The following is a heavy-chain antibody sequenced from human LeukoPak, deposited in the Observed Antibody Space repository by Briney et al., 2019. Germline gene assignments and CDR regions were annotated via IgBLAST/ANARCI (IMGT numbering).Heavy chain of an antibody. CDR2: ITSSSSFI. D-gene: IGHD2-15*01. CDR3: ARGIVPAAFDF. CDR1: GFTFSGSS. Sequence: GGSLRLSCAASGFTFSGSSMNWVRQAPGKGLEWVSSITSSSSFISYAASVKGRFTISRDNAKNSLYLHMNSLRVEDTAVYYCARGIVPAAFDFWGQGTLVTVSS. J-gene: IGHJ4*02. V-gene: IGHV3-21*01.